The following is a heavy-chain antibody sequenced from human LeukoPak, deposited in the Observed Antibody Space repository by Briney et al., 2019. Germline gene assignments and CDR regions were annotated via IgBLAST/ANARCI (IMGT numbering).Heavy chain of an antibody. CDR3: AARYSSSLLVY. J-gene: IGHJ4*02. CDR1: GFTFSSYA. D-gene: IGHD6-6*01. CDR2: ISYDGSTI. V-gene: IGHV3-30*01. Sequence: GGSLRLSCAASGFTFSSYAMHWVRQAPGKGLEWVAVISYDGSTIYYADSVKGRFTISRDNSKNTLYLQMNSLRAEDTAVYYCAARYSSSLLVYWGQGTLVTVPS.